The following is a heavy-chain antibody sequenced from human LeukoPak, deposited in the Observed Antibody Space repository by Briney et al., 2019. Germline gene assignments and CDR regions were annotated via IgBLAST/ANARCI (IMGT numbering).Heavy chain of an antibody. J-gene: IGHJ1*01. V-gene: IGHV4-59*01. Sequence: PSETLSLTCTVSGGSISSYCWSWIRQPPGKGLEWIGYIYHSGSTNYNPSLQSRVTISVDTSKNQFSLNLNSVTAADTAAYYCARGGAARLHFQNWGQGTLVTVSS. CDR1: GGSISSYC. D-gene: IGHD6-6*01. CDR3: ARGGAARLHFQN. CDR2: IYHSGST.